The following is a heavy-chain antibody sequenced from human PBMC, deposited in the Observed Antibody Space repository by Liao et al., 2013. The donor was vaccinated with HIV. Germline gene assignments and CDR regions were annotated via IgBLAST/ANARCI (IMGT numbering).Heavy chain of an antibody. D-gene: IGHD1-26*01. V-gene: IGHV4-39*07. CDR2: IYYSGTT. Sequence: QLQLQESGPGLVRPSETLSLTCSVSGGSVITSDYYWGWIRQPPGKGLEWIANIYYSGTTYNNPSLKSRLTTSIDTSTNHFSLSLSSVTAADTAVYYCARGRDPPGATDYCYFDIWGRGTLVTVSS. CDR1: GGSVITSDYY. CDR3: ARGRDPPGATDYCYFDI. J-gene: IGHJ2*01.